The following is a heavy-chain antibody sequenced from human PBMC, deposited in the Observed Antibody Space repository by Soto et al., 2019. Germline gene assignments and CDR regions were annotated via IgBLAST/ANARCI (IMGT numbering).Heavy chain of an antibody. V-gene: IGHV1-2*02. Sequence: QLHLVQSGAVVKKPGASVTVSCSASGYPVTAYYMHWVRQAPGRGLEWMGGINPATGAAKYTQTFQGRGTMTRDTSTGTVFMELRGLTSWDPAGFYWGGGGGVGVAGSAAFDMWGQGTLVTVSS. CDR1: GYPVTAYY. J-gene: IGHJ3*02. D-gene: IGHD3-3*01. CDR3: GGGGGVGVAGSAAFDM. CDR2: INPATGAA.